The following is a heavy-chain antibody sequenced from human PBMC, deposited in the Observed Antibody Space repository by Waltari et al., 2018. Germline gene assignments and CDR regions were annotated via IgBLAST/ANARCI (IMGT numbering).Heavy chain of an antibody. J-gene: IGHJ4*02. CDR3: ARGRRTHYYGSGGYDY. Sequence: QVQLQQGGAGLVKPSETLSVTCAVHGWSFSDYYWNWIRQLSGKGLEWIGEFNHGGSTNYNPSLKNRVTISVDTSMNQLSLKLSSVTDADTAVYYCARGRRTHYYGSGGYDYWGQGTLVTVSS. D-gene: IGHD3-10*01. CDR1: GWSFSDYY. CDR2: FNHGGST. V-gene: IGHV4-34*02.